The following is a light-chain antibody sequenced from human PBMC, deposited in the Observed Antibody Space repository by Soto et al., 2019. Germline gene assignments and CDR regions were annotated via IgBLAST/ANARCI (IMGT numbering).Light chain of an antibody. CDR2: GAS. J-gene: IGKJ4*01. CDR3: QQDGSSPLT. Sequence: EIVLTQSPGTLSLSPGERATLSCRASPSVSSSYLAWYQQKPGQAPRLLIYGASSRATGIPDRFSGSGSGTDFTLTISGLEPEDFAVYYCQQDGSSPLTFGGGTKVEIK. CDR1: PSVSSSY. V-gene: IGKV3-20*01.